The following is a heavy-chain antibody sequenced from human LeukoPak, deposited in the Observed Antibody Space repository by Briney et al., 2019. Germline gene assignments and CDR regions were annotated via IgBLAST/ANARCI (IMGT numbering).Heavy chain of an antibody. V-gene: IGHV4-59*08. CDR1: GGSISGYY. CDR2: MHYTGSH. J-gene: IGHJ4*02. CDR3: TRLIYYYDSSAYYYIDY. Sequence: SETLSLTCTVSGGSISGYYWSWIRQPPGKGLEWIGYMHYTGSHNYNPSLESRVTVSVDTSKNQFSLKLTSVTAADTAVYYCTRLIYYYDSSAYYYIDYWGQGTLVTVSS. D-gene: IGHD3-22*01.